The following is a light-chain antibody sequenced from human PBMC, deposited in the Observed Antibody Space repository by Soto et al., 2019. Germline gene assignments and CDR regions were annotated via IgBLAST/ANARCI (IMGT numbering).Light chain of an antibody. J-gene: IGKJ2*01. CDR1: QSISSW. CDR2: KAS. V-gene: IGKV1-5*03. CDR3: QQYNSYSYT. Sequence: DIQMPQSPSTLSASVGARVTITCRASQSISSWLAWYQQKPGKAPKLLIYKASSLESGVPSRFSGSGSGTEFTLTISSLQPDDVATYYCQQYNSYSYTFGQGTKLEIK.